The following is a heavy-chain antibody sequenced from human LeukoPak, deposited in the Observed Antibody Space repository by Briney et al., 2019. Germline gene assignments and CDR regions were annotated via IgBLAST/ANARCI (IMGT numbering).Heavy chain of an antibody. J-gene: IGHJ4*02. V-gene: IGHV3-23*01. CDR2: ISGSGGST. D-gene: IGHD3-22*01. Sequence: GGSLRLSCAASGFTFSSYAMSWVRQAPGKGLEWVSAISGSGGSTYYADSVKGRFTISRDNSKNTLYLQMNSLRAEDTAVYYCAKLRYYYDSSGYYGYWGQGTLVTVSS. CDR3: AKLRYYYDSSGYYGY. CDR1: GFTFSSYA.